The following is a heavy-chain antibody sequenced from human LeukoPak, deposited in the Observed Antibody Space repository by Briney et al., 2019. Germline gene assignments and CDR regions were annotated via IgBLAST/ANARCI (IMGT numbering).Heavy chain of an antibody. D-gene: IGHD4-23*01. CDR2: IYYSGST. V-gene: IGHV4-39*01. CDR3: APPYGGNYVLDFDY. CDR1: GGSISSSSYY. J-gene: IGHJ4*02. Sequence: SETLSLTCTVSGGSISSSSYYWGWIRQPPGKGLEWIGSIYYSGSTYYNPSLKSRVTISVDTSKNQFSLRLSSVTAADTAVYYCAPPYGGNYVLDFDYWGQGTLVTVSS.